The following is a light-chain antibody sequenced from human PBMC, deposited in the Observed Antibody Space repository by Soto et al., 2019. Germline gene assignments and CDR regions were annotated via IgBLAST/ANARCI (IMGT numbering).Light chain of an antibody. CDR3: GSYASATLI. CDR2: EVT. CDR1: SNDIGAYNY. J-gene: IGLJ2*01. Sequence: QSALTQPASVSGSPGQSITISCTGTSNDIGAYNYVSWYQQYPGKVPTLLIYEVTFRPSGVSNRFSGSKSGNMASLTISGLQTEDEADYYCGSYASATLIFGGGTKVTVL. V-gene: IGLV2-14*01.